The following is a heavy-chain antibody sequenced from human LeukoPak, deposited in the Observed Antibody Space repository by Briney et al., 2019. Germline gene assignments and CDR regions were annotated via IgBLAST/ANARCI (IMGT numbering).Heavy chain of an antibody. V-gene: IGHV3-33*01. Sequence: PGRSLRLSCAASGFSFSTYGMHWVRQAPGKGLEWVAVIWCDGSNKYYADSVKGRFTISRDNSKNTLFLQMNSLRAEDTAVYYCARFGPSDLDYWGQGTLVTVSS. D-gene: IGHD3-10*01. CDR3: ARFGPSDLDY. CDR2: IWCDGSNK. CDR1: GFSFSTYG. J-gene: IGHJ4*02.